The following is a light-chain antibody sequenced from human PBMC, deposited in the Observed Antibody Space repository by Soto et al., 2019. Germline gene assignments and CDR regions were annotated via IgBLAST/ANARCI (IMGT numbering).Light chain of an antibody. V-gene: IGKV3-20*01. Sequence: EIVLTQSPGTLSLSPGEIVTLSCRASQSVSSSYLAWYQQKPGQAPRLLIYGASSRATGIPDRFSGSGSGTDFTLTISRLEPEDFAVYYCQQYGISSPLTFGGGTKVDIK. CDR3: QQYGISSPLT. J-gene: IGKJ4*01. CDR2: GAS. CDR1: QSVSSSY.